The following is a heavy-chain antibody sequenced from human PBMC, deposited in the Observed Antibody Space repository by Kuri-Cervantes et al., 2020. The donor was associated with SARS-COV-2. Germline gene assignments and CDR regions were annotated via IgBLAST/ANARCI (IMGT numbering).Heavy chain of an antibody. CDR1: GFTFDDYA. CDR3: AKGVGAFDI. Sequence: SLKISCAASGFTFDDYAMHWVRQAPGKGLEWVSGISWNSGSIGYADSVKGRFTISRDNSKNTLYLQMNSLRAEDTAVYYCAKGVGAFDIWGQGTMVTVSS. D-gene: IGHD1-26*01. J-gene: IGHJ3*02. V-gene: IGHV3-9*01. CDR2: ISWNSGSI.